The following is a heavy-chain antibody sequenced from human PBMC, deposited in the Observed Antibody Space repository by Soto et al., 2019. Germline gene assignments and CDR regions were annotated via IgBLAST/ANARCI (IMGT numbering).Heavy chain of an antibody. CDR1: GYTFTSYG. J-gene: IGHJ3*02. Sequence: VSVKVSCKASGYTFTSYGISWVRQAPGQGLEWMGWISAYNGNTNYAQKLQGRVTMTTDTSTSTAYMELRSLRSDDTAVYYFAMGYCSRTICYDAVDIWGQGTMVTVSS. V-gene: IGHV1-18*01. D-gene: IGHD2-2*01. CDR3: AMGYCSRTICYDAVDI. CDR2: ISAYNGNT.